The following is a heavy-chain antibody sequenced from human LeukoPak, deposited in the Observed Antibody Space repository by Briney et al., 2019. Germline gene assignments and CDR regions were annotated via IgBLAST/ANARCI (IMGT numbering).Heavy chain of an antibody. D-gene: IGHD6-19*01. CDR1: GFTFSSYG. CDR3: AKGLYASGWYPFDY. CDR2: IWYDGSNK. Sequence: GGSLRLSCAASGFTFSSYGMHWVRQAPGKGLEWVAVIWYDGSNKYYADSVKGRFTFSRDNSMSTLFLQMNSLRAEDTALYYCAKGLYASGWYPFDYWGQGTLVTVSS. V-gene: IGHV3-33*06. J-gene: IGHJ4*02.